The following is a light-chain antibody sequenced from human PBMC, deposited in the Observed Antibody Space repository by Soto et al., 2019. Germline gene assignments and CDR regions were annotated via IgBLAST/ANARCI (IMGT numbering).Light chain of an antibody. Sequence: QSVLTQPASVSGSPGQSITISCTGTSSDVGGYNYVSWYQQHPGKAPKFMIYEVSNRPSGVSNRFSGSKSGNTASLTISGLQAEDEADYYCSSYTSSSTLYAFGTGTKVTVL. CDR3: SSYTSSSTLYA. CDR2: EVS. J-gene: IGLJ1*01. V-gene: IGLV2-14*01. CDR1: SSDVGGYNY.